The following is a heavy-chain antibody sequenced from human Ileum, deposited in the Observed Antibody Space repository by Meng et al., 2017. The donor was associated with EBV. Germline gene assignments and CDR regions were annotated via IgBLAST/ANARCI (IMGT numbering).Heavy chain of an antibody. V-gene: IGHV4-34*02. J-gene: IGHJ5*02. Sequence: QVYLQQWGAGPLKPSETLSLTCAVYGWSLSGYYWSWSRQSPGKGLEWIGEINHGGSLNYNPSLKRRVTISIDTSKSHLSLRLTSVTAADTALYYCARGRTDYDWGSYPFNNHFDPWGQGALVTVSS. CDR1: GWSLSGYY. CDR3: ARGRTDYDWGSYPFNNHFDP. CDR2: INHGGSL. D-gene: IGHD3-16*02.